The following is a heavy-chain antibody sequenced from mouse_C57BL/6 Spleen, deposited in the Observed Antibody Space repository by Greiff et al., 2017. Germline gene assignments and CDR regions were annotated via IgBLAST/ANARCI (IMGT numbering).Heavy chain of an antibody. CDR3: ARGGITTAVNYDLDV. D-gene: IGHD1-1*01. Sequence: QVQLQQPGAELVMPGASVKLSCKASGYTFTSYWMHWVKQRPGQGLEWIGEIDPSDNYTNYNQKFKGKSTLTVEKSSSTAYMQLSSLTSDDSAVYYGARGGITTAVNYDLDVWGTGTSVTVSS. V-gene: IGHV1-69*01. CDR2: IDPSDNYT. J-gene: IGHJ4*01. CDR1: GYTFTSYW.